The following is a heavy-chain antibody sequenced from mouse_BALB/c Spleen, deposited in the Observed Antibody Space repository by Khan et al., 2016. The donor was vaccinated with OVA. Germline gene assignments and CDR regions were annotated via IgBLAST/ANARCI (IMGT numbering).Heavy chain of an antibody. Sequence: VQLVQSGADLEKPGGSLKLSCTASGYTFSSYSMSWVHQTPGKGLEWVGSINSGGDHPYYLDSVKGRFTFSWDNSTSTAYLQMSDLKAEDTAMYYCADHLIGSFVYWGQGTVVTVSA. J-gene: IGHJ3*01. V-gene: IGHV5-6*01. CDR3: ADHLIGSFVY. D-gene: IGHD2-2*01. CDR2: INSGGDHP. CDR1: GYTFSSYS.